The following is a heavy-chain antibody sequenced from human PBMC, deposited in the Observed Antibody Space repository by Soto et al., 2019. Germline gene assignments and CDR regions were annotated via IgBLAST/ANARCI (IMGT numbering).Heavy chain of an antibody. CDR3: AKVRYSSPMGYYYGMDV. CDR1: RVTFSKFI. J-gene: IGHJ6*02. CDR2: IIPIFGTA. V-gene: IGHV1-69*06. D-gene: IGHD6-19*01. Sequence: QVQLEQSGGEVKKPGSSVKVSCKASRVTFSKFIVTWVRQAPGLGLEWVGGIIPIFGTANYAQKFQGRVTITADKSTSTSYMEVNNLRSEDTAVYYCAKVRYSSPMGYYYGMDVWGQGTTVTVSS.